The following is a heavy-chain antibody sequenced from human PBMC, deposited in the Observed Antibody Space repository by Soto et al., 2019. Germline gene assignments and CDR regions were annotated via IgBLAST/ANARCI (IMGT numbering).Heavy chain of an antibody. D-gene: IGHD5-12*01. Sequence: PGGSLRLSCAASGFTFSSYDMHWVRQAPGKGLEWVSVIGGRGNSAYYADSVQGRFTISRDNSKNTLSLQMSSLTADDTAIYYCVREGRGSFDFWGRGTMVTVSS. CDR1: GFTFSSYD. CDR3: VREGRGSFDF. V-gene: IGHV3-23*01. J-gene: IGHJ3*01. CDR2: IGGRGNSA.